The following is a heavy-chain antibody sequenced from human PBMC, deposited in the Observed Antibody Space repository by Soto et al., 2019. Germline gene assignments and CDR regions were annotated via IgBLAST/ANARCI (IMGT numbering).Heavy chain of an antibody. CDR1: GFSVSSTF. D-gene: IGHD2-21*01. V-gene: IGHV3-66*01. J-gene: IGHJ4*02. Sequence: EVQLVESGGGLVQPGGSLRLSCAVSGFSVSSTFMNWVRQATGKGLEWVAVIHSGGNTFYGDSVKGRFTISRDNSKNMVSLQMTSLRGHDTAVYFCARALVITPPRTFDYWGQGTLVTVSS. CDR2: IHSGGNT. CDR3: ARALVITPPRTFDY.